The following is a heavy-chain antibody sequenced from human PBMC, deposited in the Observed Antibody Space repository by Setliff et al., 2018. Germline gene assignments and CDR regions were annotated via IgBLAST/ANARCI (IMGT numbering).Heavy chain of an antibody. CDR2: VYTTGST. CDR3: ARVRITPYCMDV. V-gene: IGHV4-4*07. Sequence: ETLSLTCTVSGGSMGGYYWTWIRQSAGKGLEWIGRVYTTGSTAFNPSLNSRVTMSLDKSKNQFSLKLYSVTAADTAVYFCARVRITPYCMDVWGKGTTVTVSS. D-gene: IGHD3-10*01. CDR1: GGSMGGYY. J-gene: IGHJ6*03.